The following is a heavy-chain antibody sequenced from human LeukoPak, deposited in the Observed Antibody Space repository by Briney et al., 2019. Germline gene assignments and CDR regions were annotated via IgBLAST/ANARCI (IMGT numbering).Heavy chain of an antibody. D-gene: IGHD1-20*01. V-gene: IGHV4-39*01. CDR1: GASISSSSYY. J-gene: IGHJ4*02. Sequence: SETLSLTCTVSGASISSSSYYWGWIRQPPGKGLEWIGSIYYSGSAYYNPSLKSRVTISVDASKNQFSLKLNSVTAADTAVYYCARQYNWNDGLDYWGQGTLVTVSS. CDR3: ARQYNWNDGLDY. CDR2: IYYSGSA.